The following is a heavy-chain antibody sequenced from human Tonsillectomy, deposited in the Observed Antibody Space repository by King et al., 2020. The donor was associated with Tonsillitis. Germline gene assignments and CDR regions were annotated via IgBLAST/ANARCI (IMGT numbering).Heavy chain of an antibody. CDR1: GGSISSNYYY. J-gene: IGHJ3*02. Sequence: QLQESGPGLVKPSETLSLTCTVSGGSISSNYYYWGWIRQPPGKGLEWIGSIHYSGSTYYNPSLKSRVTISVDTSKNQFSLKLSSVTAADTAVYYCARPQWELRLQTTFDIWGQGTVVTVSS. D-gene: IGHD1-26*01. V-gene: IGHV4-39*01. CDR2: IHYSGST. CDR3: ARPQWELRLQTTFDI.